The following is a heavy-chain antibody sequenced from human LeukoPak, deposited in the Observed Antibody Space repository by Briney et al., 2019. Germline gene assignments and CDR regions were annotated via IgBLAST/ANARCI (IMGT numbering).Heavy chain of an antibody. CDR2: ISSSSSYI. CDR3: SRWSAGSLDY. CDR1: GFTFSDYS. Sequence: GGSLRLSCAASGFTFSDYSLNWVRQAPGKGLEWVSSISSSSSYIYYADSVEGRFTISRDNAKNSLYLQMNSLRAEDTAVYYCSRWSAGSLDYWGQGTLVTVSS. J-gene: IGHJ4*02. V-gene: IGHV3-21*01. D-gene: IGHD1-26*01.